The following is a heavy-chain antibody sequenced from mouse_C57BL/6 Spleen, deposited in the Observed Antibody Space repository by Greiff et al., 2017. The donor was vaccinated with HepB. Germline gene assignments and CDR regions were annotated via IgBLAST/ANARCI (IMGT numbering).Heavy chain of an antibody. CDR1: GFTFSDYG. CDR3: ARDVNMFFDA. CDR2: ISSGSSTI. V-gene: IGHV5-17*01. Sequence: EVKLMESGGGLVKPGGSLKLSCAASGFTFSDYGMHWVRQAPEKGLEWVAYISSGSSTIYYAATVKGRFTISRDNANNTMFLQMTSLRSEDTAMYFFARDVNMFFDAWGTGTTFTFSS. J-gene: IGHJ1*03.